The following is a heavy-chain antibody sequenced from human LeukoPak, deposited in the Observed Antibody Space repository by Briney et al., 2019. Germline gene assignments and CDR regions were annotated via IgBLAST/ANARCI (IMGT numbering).Heavy chain of an antibody. Sequence: PSETLSLTCAVYGGSFSGYYWSWIRQPPGKGLEWIGEINHSGSTNYNPSLKSRVTISVDTSKNQFSLKLSSVTAADTAVYYRARGLRSYYYDSSGYYYYYYGMDVWGQGTTVTVSS. CDR2: INHSGST. V-gene: IGHV4-34*01. D-gene: IGHD3-22*01. CDR1: GGSFSGYY. J-gene: IGHJ6*02. CDR3: ARGLRSYYYDSSGYYYYYYGMDV.